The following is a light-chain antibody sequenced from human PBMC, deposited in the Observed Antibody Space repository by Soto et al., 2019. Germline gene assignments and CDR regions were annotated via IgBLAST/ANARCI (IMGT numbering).Light chain of an antibody. CDR1: QGINSW. J-gene: IGKJ1*01. CDR2: SAS. CDR3: QQSYSTPWT. Sequence: DIQMTQSPSSVSASVGDRVTITCRASQGINSWLAWYQQKPGKAPKLLISSASILQSGVPSRFSGSGSGTDFTLTISSLQPEDFATYYCQQSYSTPWTFGQGTKVDIK. V-gene: IGKV1-12*01.